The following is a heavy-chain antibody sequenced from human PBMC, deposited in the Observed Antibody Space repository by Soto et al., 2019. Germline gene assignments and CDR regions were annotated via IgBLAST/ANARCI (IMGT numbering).Heavy chain of an antibody. J-gene: IGHJ4*02. D-gene: IGHD2-2*01. Sequence: PGGSLRLSCAASGFTFSSYAMSWVRQAPGKGLEWVSAISGSGGSTYYADSVKGRFTISRDNSKNTLYLQMNSLRAEDTAVYYCARNNRGVVPAARFDYWGQGTLVTVSS. CDR2: ISGSGGST. V-gene: IGHV3-23*01. CDR1: GFTFSSYA. CDR3: ARNNRGVVPAARFDY.